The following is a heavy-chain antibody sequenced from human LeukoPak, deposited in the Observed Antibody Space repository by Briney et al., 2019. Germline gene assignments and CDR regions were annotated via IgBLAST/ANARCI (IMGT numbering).Heavy chain of an antibody. CDR2: ISSSGSTI. Sequence: SGGSLRLSCAASGFTFSSYEMNWVRQAPGKGLEWVSYISSSGSTIYYADSVKGRFTISRDTSKNTVDLQMNSVRTEDSAVYYCARAPTIMVRGVKLPYGMNVWGQGTTVTVSS. D-gene: IGHD3-10*01. CDR3: ARAPTIMVRGVKLPYGMNV. V-gene: IGHV3-48*03. J-gene: IGHJ6*02. CDR1: GFTFSSYE.